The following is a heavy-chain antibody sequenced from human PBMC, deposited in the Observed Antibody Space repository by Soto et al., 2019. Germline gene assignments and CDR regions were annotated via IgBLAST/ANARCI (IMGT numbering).Heavy chain of an antibody. Sequence: QVQLVKSGRGVIQPGRSLRLSCAASGFTFSSYAMHWVRQAPGKGLEWVAVISYDGSNKYYADSVKGRFTISRDDSKNTLYLQMNSLRAEDTAVYYCARDLIGYCSGGSCSKLNYWGQGTLVTVSS. V-gene: IGHV3-30-3*01. CDR3: ARDLIGYCSGGSCSKLNY. D-gene: IGHD2-15*01. CDR2: ISYDGSNK. J-gene: IGHJ4*02. CDR1: GFTFSSYA.